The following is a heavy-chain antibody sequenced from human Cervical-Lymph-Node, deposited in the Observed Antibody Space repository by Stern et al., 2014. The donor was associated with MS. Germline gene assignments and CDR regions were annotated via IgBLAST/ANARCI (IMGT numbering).Heavy chain of an antibody. J-gene: IGHJ6*02. D-gene: IGHD3-10*01. CDR2: LNTDTGHP. CDR1: GYNFNTYA. CDR3: ARINGYYASGNHFYNYYGMDV. V-gene: IGHV7-4-1*02. Sequence: QVQLVQSGSELKKPGASVKVACKASGYNFNTYAVSWVRQAPGQGLEWMGWLNTDTGHPTYAPGIPGRFVFSLDTSDSTAYLQISSLKAEDTAVYYCARINGYYASGNHFYNYYGMDVWGQGTTVTVSS.